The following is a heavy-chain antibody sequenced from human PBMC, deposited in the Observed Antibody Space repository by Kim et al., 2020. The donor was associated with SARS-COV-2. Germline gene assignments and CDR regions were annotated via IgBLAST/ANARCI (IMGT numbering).Heavy chain of an antibody. CDR2: INPSGGST. D-gene: IGHD3-3*01. Sequence: ASVKVSCKASGYTFTSYYMHWVRQAPGQGLEWMGIINPSGGSTSYAQKFQGRVTMTRDTSTSTVYMELSSLRSEDTAVYYCARDQGYPKNRYDFWSGYFNGIYYYYGMDVWGQGTTVTVSS. CDR1: GYTFTSYY. J-gene: IGHJ6*02. V-gene: IGHV1-46*01. CDR3: ARDQGYPKNRYDFWSGYFNGIYYYYGMDV.